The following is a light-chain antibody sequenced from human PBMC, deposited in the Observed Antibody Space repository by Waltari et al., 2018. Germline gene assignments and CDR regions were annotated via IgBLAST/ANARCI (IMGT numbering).Light chain of an antibody. Sequence: QSALTQPRSVSGSPGQSVTISCTGTSSDVGGYNYVSWYQQHPGKAPKLMIYDVSQRPSGVPDRFSVSKSGNTASLTISCLQAEDEADYYCCSYAGSYTWVVGGGTKLTVL. CDR1: SSDVGGYNY. V-gene: IGLV2-11*01. CDR2: DVS. CDR3: CSYAGSYTWV. J-gene: IGLJ3*02.